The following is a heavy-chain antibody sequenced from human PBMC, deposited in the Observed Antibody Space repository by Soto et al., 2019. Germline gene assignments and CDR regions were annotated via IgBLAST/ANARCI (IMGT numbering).Heavy chain of an antibody. Sequence: GKGLEWVSYISSSGSTIYYADSVKGRFTISRDNAKNSLYLQMNSLRAEDTAVYYCARVLAPSGSYSNDAFDISGQGTIVSVSS. V-gene: IGHV3-11*01. CDR3: ARVLAPSGSYSNDAFDI. D-gene: IGHD1-26*01. CDR2: ISSSGSTI. J-gene: IGHJ3*02.